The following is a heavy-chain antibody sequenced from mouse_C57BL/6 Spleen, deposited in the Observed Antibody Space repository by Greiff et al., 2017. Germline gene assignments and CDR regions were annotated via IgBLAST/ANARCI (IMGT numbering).Heavy chain of an antibody. Sequence: QVQLQQPGAELVMPGASVKLSCKASGYTFTSYWMHWVKQRPGQGLEWIGEIDPSDSYTNYNQKFKGKSTLTVDKSSSTAYMQLSSLTSEDSAVYYCARRGIYYGYDYYAMDYWGQGTSVTVSS. V-gene: IGHV1-69*01. CDR1: GYTFTSYW. J-gene: IGHJ4*01. D-gene: IGHD2-2*01. CDR2: IDPSDSYT. CDR3: ARRGIYYGYDYYAMDY.